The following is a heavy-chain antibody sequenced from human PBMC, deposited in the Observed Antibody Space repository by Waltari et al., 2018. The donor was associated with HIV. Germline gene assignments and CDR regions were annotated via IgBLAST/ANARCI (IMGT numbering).Heavy chain of an antibody. J-gene: IGHJ6*02. D-gene: IGHD6-13*01. V-gene: IGHV3-30*02. CDR2: LYYDGNNK. Sequence: QVHLVESGGGVVQPGGSLKLSCAASGFTFSNYLMHWVRQAPGKGLGGVTFLYYDGNNKNYADSVKGRFTSSRDNSKKTLYLQMNSLRHEDTAVYYCARGGLAISPAGTRLYTGMDVWGQGTTVTVSS. CDR3: ARGGLAISPAGTRLYTGMDV. CDR1: GFTFSNYL.